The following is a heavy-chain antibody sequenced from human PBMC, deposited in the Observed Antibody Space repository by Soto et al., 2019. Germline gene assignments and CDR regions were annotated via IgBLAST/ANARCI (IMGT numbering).Heavy chain of an antibody. V-gene: IGHV3-30*18. Sequence: QVHLVESGGGVVQPGRSLRLSCAASGFTFNSYGMHWVSQAPGKRLEWVAVISYDGSNKYFADSVKGRLTISRDNSKNTLYLQMNSLRPEDTAVYYCAKGYSGYDSAFDSWGQGTMVTVSS. J-gene: IGHJ3*02. CDR1: GFTFNSYG. CDR2: ISYDGSNK. D-gene: IGHD5-12*01. CDR3: AKGYSGYDSAFDS.